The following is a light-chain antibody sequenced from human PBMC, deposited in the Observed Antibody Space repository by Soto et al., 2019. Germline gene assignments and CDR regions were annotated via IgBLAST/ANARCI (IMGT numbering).Light chain of an antibody. CDR2: EVS. CDR3: SSYAGSNNYV. CDR1: SSDVGGYNY. V-gene: IGLV2-8*01. J-gene: IGLJ1*01. Sequence: QPALTQPPFASGSPGQSVTISCTGTSSDVGGYNYVSWYQQHPGKAPKLMIYEVSKRPSGVPDRFSGSKSGNTASLTVSGLQAEDEADYYCSSYAGSNNYVFGTGTKVTVL.